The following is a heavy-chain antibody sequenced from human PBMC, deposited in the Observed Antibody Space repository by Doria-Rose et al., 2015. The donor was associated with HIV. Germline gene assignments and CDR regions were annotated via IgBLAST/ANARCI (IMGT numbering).Heavy chain of an antibody. CDR2: ISWDSGAK. CDR3: AKAPIIGPKYYFYMDV. J-gene: IGHJ6*03. Sequence: VQLVQSGGGLVQPGRSLRLSCVGSGFSFESYAMHWVRLAPVKGLEWVAGISWDSGAKGNADSVEGRFTISRDNAKKSVYLEMRSLRPEDTAIYYCAKAPIIGPKYYFYMDVWGKGTSVTVSS. V-gene: IGHV3-9*01. D-gene: IGHD3-3*01. CDR1: GFSFESYA.